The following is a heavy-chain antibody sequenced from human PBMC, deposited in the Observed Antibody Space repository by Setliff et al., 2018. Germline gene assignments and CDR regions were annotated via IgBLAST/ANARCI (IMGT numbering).Heavy chain of an antibody. J-gene: IGHJ4*02. D-gene: IGHD1-20*01. CDR1: GFTFSSYG. V-gene: IGHV3-30*02. Sequence: PGGSLRLSCAASGFTFSSYGMHWVRQAPGKGLEWVAFIRYDGSNKYYADSVKGRFTLSRDNAKNSLYLQMNSLRAEDTAVYYCARIAGTVANWGQGTLVTVSS. CDR3: ARIAGTVAN. CDR2: IRYDGSNK.